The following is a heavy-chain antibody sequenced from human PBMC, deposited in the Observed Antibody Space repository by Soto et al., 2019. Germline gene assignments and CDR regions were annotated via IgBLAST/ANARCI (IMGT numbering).Heavy chain of an antibody. D-gene: IGHD1-1*01. CDR1: GYTFSTYA. CDR2: INGGNGHT. CDR3: ARGKGMEENYYYYGMAV. Sequence: ASVKVSCKASGYTFSTYALHWVRQAPGQGLEWMGWINGGNGHTRYSQKFKDRVTISRDTPASTAYMELSGLRSEDTAVYYCARGKGMEENYYYYGMAVWGQGNTV. V-gene: IGHV1-3*01. J-gene: IGHJ6*02.